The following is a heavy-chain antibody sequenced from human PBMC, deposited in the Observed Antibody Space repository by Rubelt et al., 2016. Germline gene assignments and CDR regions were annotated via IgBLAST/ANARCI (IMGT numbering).Heavy chain of an antibody. CDR2: IYYSGST. Sequence: QVQLQESGPGLVKPSETLSLTCTVSGGSISSYYWSWIRRPPGKGLEWIGYIYYSGSTNYNPSLKGRVTLSGDTSKNQFSLKLSSVTAADTAVYYCARGKGGGYSRWGYFDYWGQGTLVTVSS. V-gene: IGHV4-59*01. CDR3: ARGKGGGYSRWGYFDY. D-gene: IGHD5-18*01. CDR1: GGSISSYY. J-gene: IGHJ4*02.